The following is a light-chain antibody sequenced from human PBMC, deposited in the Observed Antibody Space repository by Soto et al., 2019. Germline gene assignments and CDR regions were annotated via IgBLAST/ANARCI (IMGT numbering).Light chain of an antibody. CDR2: GAS. V-gene: IGKV3-20*01. Sequence: EIVLTQSPGTLSLSPGVRATLSCRASQTISSSSLAWYQQKPGQAPRLLIYGASSRATGIPDRFSGSGSGTDFTLTISRLEPEDFAVYYCQQYGSSPITFGQGTRLEIK. CDR3: QQYGSSPIT. CDR1: QTISSSS. J-gene: IGKJ5*01.